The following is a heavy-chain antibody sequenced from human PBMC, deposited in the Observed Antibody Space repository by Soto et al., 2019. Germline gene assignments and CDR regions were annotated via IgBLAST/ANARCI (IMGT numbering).Heavy chain of an antibody. CDR1: GFTVNNNY. Sequence: PGGSLRLACAASGFTVNNNYMSWVRQAPGKGLEWVSIIYIGGRTSYADSVKGRFTISRDNSKNTLDLQMNSLRAEDTAVYYCARMDYIWGRPNYFDSWGQGTLVTVSS. CDR3: ARMDYIWGRPNYFDS. J-gene: IGHJ4*02. D-gene: IGHD3-16*01. CDR2: IYIGGRT. V-gene: IGHV3-66*01.